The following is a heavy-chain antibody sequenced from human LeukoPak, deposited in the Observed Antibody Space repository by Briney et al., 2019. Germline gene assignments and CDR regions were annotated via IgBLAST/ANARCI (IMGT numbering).Heavy chain of an antibody. CDR1: GGTFTSYA. D-gene: IGHD6-19*01. CDR2: IIPILGIA. Sequence: GASVKVSCKASGGTFTSYAISWVRQAPGQGLEWMGRIIPILGIANYAQKFQGRVTITADKSTSTAYMELSSLRSEDTAVYYCAREDIAVAGTDYWGQGTLVTVSS. CDR3: AREDIAVAGTDY. V-gene: IGHV1-69*04. J-gene: IGHJ4*02.